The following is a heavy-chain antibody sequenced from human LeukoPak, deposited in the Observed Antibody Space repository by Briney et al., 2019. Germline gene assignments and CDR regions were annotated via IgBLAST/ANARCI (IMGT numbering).Heavy chain of an antibody. V-gene: IGHV4-30-2*01. Sequence: SETLSLTCAVSGDSITRGGYSWSWIRQPPGKGLEWIGYIYHGGSAYYNPSLKGRLTISVDTSNNQFSLRLSSVTAADTAVYYCARVLTGYLRKWFDPWGQGTLVTVSS. CDR2: IYHGGSA. CDR3: ARVLTGYLRKWFDP. D-gene: IGHD3-9*01. CDR1: GDSITRGGYS. J-gene: IGHJ5*02.